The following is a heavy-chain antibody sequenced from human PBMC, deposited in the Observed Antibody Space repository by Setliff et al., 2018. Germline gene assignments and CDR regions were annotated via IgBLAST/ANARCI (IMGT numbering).Heavy chain of an antibody. V-gene: IGHV7-4-1*02. CDR3: ARGLRWYPNGYYFNS. D-gene: IGHD4-17*01. CDR1: GYTFTSYA. CDR2: INTNTGNP. J-gene: IGHJ4*02. Sequence: ASVKVSCKASGYTFTSYAMNWVRQAPGQGLEWMGWINTNTGNPTYAQGFTGRFVFSLDTSVSTAYLQWSSLKASDTAMYYCARGLRWYPNGYYFNSWGQGTLVTVSS.